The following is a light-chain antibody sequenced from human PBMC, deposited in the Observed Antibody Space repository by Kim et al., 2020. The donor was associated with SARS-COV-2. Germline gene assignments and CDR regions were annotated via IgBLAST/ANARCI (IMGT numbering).Light chain of an antibody. Sequence: STGERDTLYCRARQSVSSNYLAWYQQKPGQAPRLLIYGASSRATGIPDRFSGSGSGTDFTLTISRLEAEDFAVYYCQQYGTSPLTFGGGTKVDIK. V-gene: IGKV3-20*01. CDR1: QSVSSNY. CDR2: GAS. CDR3: QQYGTSPLT. J-gene: IGKJ4*01.